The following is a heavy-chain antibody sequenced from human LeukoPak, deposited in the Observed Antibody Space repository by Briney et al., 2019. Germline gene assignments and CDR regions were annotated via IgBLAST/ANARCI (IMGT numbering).Heavy chain of an antibody. CDR2: VSYHGGHK. CDR3: ARDRINMLVLGHDSGLDC. CDR1: GFSLNEYG. Sequence: GGSLRLSCVGSGFSLNEYGVHWVRQAPGKGLEWVAVVSYHGGHKYYADSVKGQFTISRDASSDTVSLQMNSLRVEDTAVYYCARDRINMLVLGHDSGLDCWGQGTLVTVSS. D-gene: IGHD3-10*02. J-gene: IGHJ4*02. V-gene: IGHV3-30*03.